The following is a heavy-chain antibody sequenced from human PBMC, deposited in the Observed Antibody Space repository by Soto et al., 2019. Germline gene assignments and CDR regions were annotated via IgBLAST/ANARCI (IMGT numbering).Heavy chain of an antibody. J-gene: IGHJ5*02. CDR3: ARTYCSGGSCPPSP. Sequence: QVQLVESGGGVVQPGRSLRLSCAASGFTFSSYGMHWVRQAPGKGLEWVAVIWYDGSNKYYADSVKGRFTISRDNSKNTLYLQMNSLRAEDTAVYYWARTYCSGGSCPPSPWGQGTLVTVSS. CDR1: GFTFSSYG. CDR2: IWYDGSNK. D-gene: IGHD2-15*01. V-gene: IGHV3-33*01.